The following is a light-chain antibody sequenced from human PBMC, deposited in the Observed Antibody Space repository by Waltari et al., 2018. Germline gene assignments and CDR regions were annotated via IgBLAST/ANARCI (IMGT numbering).Light chain of an antibody. Sequence: NFMLTQPHSVSESPGKTVTISCPGSSGSIASNYVPWYQQRPGSAPTTVIYEDNQRPSGVPDRFSGSIDSSSNSASLTISGLKTEDEADYYCQSYDSSNRVFGGGTKLTVL. J-gene: IGLJ3*02. V-gene: IGLV6-57*02. CDR2: EDN. CDR3: QSYDSSNRV. CDR1: SGSIASNY.